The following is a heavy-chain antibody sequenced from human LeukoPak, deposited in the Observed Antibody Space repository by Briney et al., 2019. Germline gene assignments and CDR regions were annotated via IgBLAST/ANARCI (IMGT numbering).Heavy chain of an antibody. CDR3: AREIVVVPAAHATYYYYYMDV. CDR2: IYYSGST. CDR1: GGSISSYY. J-gene: IGHJ6*03. Sequence: PSETLSLTCTVSGGSISSYYWSWIRRPPGKGLEWVGYIYYSGSTNYNPSLKSRVTISVDTSKNQFSLKLSSVTAADTAVYYCAREIVVVPAAHATYYYYYMDVWGKGTTVTVSS. V-gene: IGHV4-59*01. D-gene: IGHD2-2*01.